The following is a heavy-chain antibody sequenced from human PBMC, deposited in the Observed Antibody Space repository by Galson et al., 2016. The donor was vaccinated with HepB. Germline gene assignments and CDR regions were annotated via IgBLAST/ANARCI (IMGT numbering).Heavy chain of an antibody. Sequence: WMTWVRQAPGKGLEWVANIKQDGSETYYVDSLKGRFTISRDNAKNSLYLQMDSLRAEDTAVYYCARDEMARGYYGSGRSIYYYYYGMDVWGQGTTVTVSS. D-gene: IGHD3-10*01. J-gene: IGHJ6*02. CDR3: ARDEMARGYYGSGRSIYYYYYGMDV. CDR1: W. V-gene: IGHV3-7*01. CDR2: IKQDGSET.